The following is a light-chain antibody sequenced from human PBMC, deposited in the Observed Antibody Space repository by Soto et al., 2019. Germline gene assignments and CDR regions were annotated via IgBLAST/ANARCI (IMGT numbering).Light chain of an antibody. Sequence: SYELTQPPSVSVAPGKTARITCGGNNIGSKSVHWYQQRPGQAPVLVIYFDTDRPSGIPERFSGSNSGNTATLTISRVEAGDEADYYCQMWDSSSDLVVFGGGTKLTVL. CDR2: FDT. J-gene: IGLJ2*01. CDR1: NIGSKS. CDR3: QMWDSSSDLVV. V-gene: IGLV3-21*04.